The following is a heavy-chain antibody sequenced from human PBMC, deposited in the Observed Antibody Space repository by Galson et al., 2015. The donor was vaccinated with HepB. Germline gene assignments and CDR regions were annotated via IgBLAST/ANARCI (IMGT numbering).Heavy chain of an antibody. CDR1: AFPYRTPI. V-gene: IGHV3-48*01. CDR3: ARDFPILGGAFDI. D-gene: IGHD2-21*01. Sequence: SLRLACAAQAFPYRTPILLGFRQAQGKGLEWLSYIYRTSHHISLADSVKGRFTVSRDISQNSLSLQMNRLRVGDTAVYYCARDFPILGGAFDIWGQGTIVSVSA. J-gene: IGHJ3*02. CDR2: IYRTSHHI.